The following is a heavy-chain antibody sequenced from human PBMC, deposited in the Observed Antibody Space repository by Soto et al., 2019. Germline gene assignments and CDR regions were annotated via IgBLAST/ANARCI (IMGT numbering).Heavy chain of an antibody. V-gene: IGHV4-4*02. CDR2: IYHSGST. CDR3: ARGLGAYQRLSRWFDP. J-gene: IGHJ5*02. Sequence: QVQLQESGPGLVKPSGTLSLTCAVSGGSISSSNWWSWVRQPPGKGLEWIGEIYHSGSTNYNPSLKSRVRISVYTSKNQFSLKVGSVAAADTGVYYCARGLGAYQRLSRWFDPSGQGTLVTVSS. CDR1: GGSISSSNW. D-gene: IGHD2-2*01.